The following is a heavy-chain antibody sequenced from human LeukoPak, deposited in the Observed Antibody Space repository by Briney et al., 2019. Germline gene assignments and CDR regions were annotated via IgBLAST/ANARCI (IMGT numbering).Heavy chain of an antibody. CDR3: ARDVTVTTRYYYYYYMDV. D-gene: IGHD4-17*01. CDR1: GGSISSGSYY. J-gene: IGHJ6*03. CDR2: IYTSGST. V-gene: IGHV4-61*02. Sequence: SQTLSLTCTVSGGSISSGSYYWSWIRQPAGKGLEWIGRIYTSGSTNYNPSLKSRATISVNTSKNQFSLKLSSVTAADTAVYYCARDVTVTTRYYYYYYMDVWGKGTTVTVSS.